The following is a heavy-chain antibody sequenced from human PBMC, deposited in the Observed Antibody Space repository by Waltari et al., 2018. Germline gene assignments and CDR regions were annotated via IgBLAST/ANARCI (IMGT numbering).Heavy chain of an antibody. V-gene: IGHV3-7*01. CDR2: MKQDGSET. Sequence: EVQLVESGGGLVQPGGSLRLSCVGSGFTFRDYRGNWVSQAPGKGLEWVANMKQDGSETYYVASVKGRFTISRDNTKSSQFLQMNSLRVEDTAVYYCARDLFDYWGQGILVTVSS. J-gene: IGHJ4*02. CDR3: ARDLFDY. CDR1: GFTFRDYR.